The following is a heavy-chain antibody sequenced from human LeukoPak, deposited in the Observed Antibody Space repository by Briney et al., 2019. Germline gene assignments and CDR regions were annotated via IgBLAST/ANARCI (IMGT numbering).Heavy chain of an antibody. CDR1: GGTFSSYA. CDR2: IIPIFGTA. Sequence: SVKFSCKASGGTFSSYATSWVRQAPGQGLEWIGGIIPIFGTANYAQKFQGRVTITADESTSTAYMELSSLRSEDTAVYYCARLLLLAPFHQYYYGMDVWGKGTTVTVSS. CDR3: ARLLLLAPFHQYYYGMDV. D-gene: IGHD2-15*01. J-gene: IGHJ6*04. V-gene: IGHV1-69*01.